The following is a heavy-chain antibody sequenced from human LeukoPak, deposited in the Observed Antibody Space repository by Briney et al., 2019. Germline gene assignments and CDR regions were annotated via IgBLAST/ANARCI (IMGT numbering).Heavy chain of an antibody. V-gene: IGHV4-39*01. CDR2: IYYSGST. CDR3: ARHLLYQLLFLDY. CDR1: GGSISSSSYY. J-gene: IGHJ4*02. Sequence: SETLSLTCTVSGGSISSSSYYWGWIRQPPGTGLEWIGSIYYSGSTYYNPSLKSRVTISVDTSKNQFSLKLSSVTAADTAVYYCARHLLYQLLFLDYWGQGTLVTVSS. D-gene: IGHD2-2*01.